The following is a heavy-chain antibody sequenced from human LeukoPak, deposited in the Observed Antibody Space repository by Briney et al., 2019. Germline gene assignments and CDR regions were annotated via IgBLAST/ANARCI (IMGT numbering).Heavy chain of an antibody. J-gene: IGHJ5*02. V-gene: IGHV4-38-2*02. CDR1: GYSISSGYY. CDR2: MYHSGST. CDR3: ARDDRIAARPGFGYNWFDP. Sequence: SETLSLTCTVSGYSISSGYYWGWIRQPPGKGLEWIGSMYHSGSTYYNPSLKSRVTISVDTSKNQFSLKLSSVTAADTAVYYCARDDRIAARPGFGYNWFDPWGQGTLVTVSS. D-gene: IGHD6-6*01.